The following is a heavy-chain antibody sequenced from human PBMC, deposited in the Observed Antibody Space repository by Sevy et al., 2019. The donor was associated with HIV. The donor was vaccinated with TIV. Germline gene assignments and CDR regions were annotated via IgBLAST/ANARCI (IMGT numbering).Heavy chain of an antibody. D-gene: IGHD5-12*01. CDR1: GFTFNSYW. CDR3: AREGSPYDTYYYYYGMDV. V-gene: IGHV3-7*01. CDR2: IKQDGSEK. J-gene: IGHJ6*02. Sequence: GGSLRLSCAASGFTFNSYWMSWVRQAPGKGLEWVANIKQDGSEKSYVDSVKGRFTISRDNSQNSQFLQMNTLRAEDTAVYYCAREGSPYDTYYYYYGMDVWGQGTTVTVSS.